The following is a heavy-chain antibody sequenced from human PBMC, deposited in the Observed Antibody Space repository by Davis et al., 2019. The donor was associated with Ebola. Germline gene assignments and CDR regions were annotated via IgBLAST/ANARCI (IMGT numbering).Heavy chain of an antibody. V-gene: IGHV4-34*01. CDR1: GGSFSGYY. CDR3: ARGGGFGGYGMDV. CDR2: INYSGST. D-gene: IGHD3-10*01. Sequence: MPGGSLRLSCAVYGGSFSGYYWTWIRQPPGKGLEWLGEINYSGSTNYDPSLKSRVTISVDTSKNQFSLKLSSVTAADTAVYYCARGGGFGGYGMDVWGQGTTVTVSS. J-gene: IGHJ6*02.